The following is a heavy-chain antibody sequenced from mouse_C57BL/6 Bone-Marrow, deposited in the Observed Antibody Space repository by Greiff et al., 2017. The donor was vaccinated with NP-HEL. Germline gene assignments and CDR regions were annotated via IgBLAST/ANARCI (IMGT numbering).Heavy chain of an antibody. CDR3: ARSYDYDGYYFDY. D-gene: IGHD2-4*01. CDR1: GFTFSDYY. CDR2: ISNGGGST. V-gene: IGHV5-12*01. Sequence: EVQVVESGGGLVQPGGSLKLSCAASGFTFSDYYMYWVRQTPEKRLEWVAYISNGGGSTYYPDTVKGRFTISRDNAKNTLYLQMSRLKSEDTAMYYCARSYDYDGYYFDYWGQGTTLTVSS. J-gene: IGHJ2*01.